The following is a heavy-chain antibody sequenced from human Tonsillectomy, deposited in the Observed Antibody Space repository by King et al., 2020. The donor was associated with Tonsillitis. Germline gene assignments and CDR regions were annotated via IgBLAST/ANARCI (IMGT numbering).Heavy chain of an antibody. Sequence: VQLVESGGGLVQPGGSLRLSCAASGFTFSSYWMHWVRQAPGKGRVWVSRVSSDGSSTNYADSVKGRFTISRDNAKNTLYLQMNSLRAEDTAVYYCARETQAYYYYMDVWGKGTTVTVSS. CDR1: GFTFSSYW. CDR3: ARETQAYYYYMDV. J-gene: IGHJ6*03. V-gene: IGHV3-74*01. CDR2: VSSDGSST.